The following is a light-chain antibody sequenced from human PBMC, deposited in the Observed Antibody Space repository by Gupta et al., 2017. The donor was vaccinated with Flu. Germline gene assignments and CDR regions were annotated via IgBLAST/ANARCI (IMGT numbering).Light chain of an antibody. V-gene: IGLV1-40*01. CDR3: QSYDSSLSALYV. J-gene: IGLJ1*01. CDR2: GNS. CDR1: SSNIGAGYD. Sequence: SVLTQPPSVSGAPGQRVTISCTGSSSNIGAGYDVHWYQQLPGTAPKLLIYGNSNRPSGGPDRVSGSKSGTSASLAITGLQAEDEADYYCQSYDSSLSALYVFGTGTKVTVL.